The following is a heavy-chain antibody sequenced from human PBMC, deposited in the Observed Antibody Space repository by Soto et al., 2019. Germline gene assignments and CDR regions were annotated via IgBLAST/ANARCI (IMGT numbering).Heavy chain of an antibody. Sequence: PSESLSHSSTLSAASMTNYLGSWDRQPAGGGLEGIRYIYSSGSRRYNSSLRIRVTISEDTSKTQMSLQLSTVPAADTAVYDCVRSGHTFGLAIWGRGTLVTVSS. CDR3: VRSGHTFGLAI. CDR2: IYSSGSR. J-gene: IGHJ4*02. D-gene: IGHD3-16*01. V-gene: IGHV4-59*12. CDR1: AASMTNYL.